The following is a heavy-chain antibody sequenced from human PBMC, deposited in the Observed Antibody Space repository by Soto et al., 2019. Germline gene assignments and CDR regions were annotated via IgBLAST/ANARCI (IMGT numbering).Heavy chain of an antibody. CDR1: GFPFSSYA. V-gene: IGHV3-23*01. Sequence: EMQLLESGGGLVQPGGSLRLSCVASGFPFSSYAMSWVRQTPGKGLEWVSGISGSGGRTYYADSVKGRFTISRDNSNNTLSLQMHILRVEYKAVYFCAKGGYYSLFDIWGQGTMVTVSA. J-gene: IGHJ3*02. CDR2: ISGSGGRT. D-gene: IGHD3-16*01. CDR3: AKGGYYSLFDI.